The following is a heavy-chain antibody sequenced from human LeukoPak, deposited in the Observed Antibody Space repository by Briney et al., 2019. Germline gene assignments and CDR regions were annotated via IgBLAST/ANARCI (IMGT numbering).Heavy chain of an antibody. CDR2: ISGSGGST. D-gene: IGHD6-13*01. CDR1: GFTFSSYA. Sequence: GGSLRLSCAASGFTFSSYAMSWVRQAPGKGLEWVSAISGSGGSTYYADSVKGRFTISRDNSKNTLYLQVNSLRAEDTPVYYCAKGQGLEAAAGSYWGQGNLVTVSS. CDR3: AKGQGLEAAAGSY. V-gene: IGHV3-23*01. J-gene: IGHJ4*02.